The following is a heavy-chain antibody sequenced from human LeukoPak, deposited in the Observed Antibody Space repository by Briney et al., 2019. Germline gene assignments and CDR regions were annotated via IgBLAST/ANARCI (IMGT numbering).Heavy chain of an antibody. CDR2: IKHSGST. D-gene: IGHD3-16*01. CDR1: GGSFSGYY. V-gene: IGHV4-34*01. Sequence: SETLSLTCAVYGGSFSGYYWSWIRQPPGKGLEWIREIKHSGSTNYNPSLKSRVTISVDTSKNQFSLKLSSVTAADTAVYYCARDRVAAYHTRRRHQSHAFDIWGQGTMVTVSS. CDR3: ARDRVAAYHTRRRHQSHAFDI. J-gene: IGHJ3*02.